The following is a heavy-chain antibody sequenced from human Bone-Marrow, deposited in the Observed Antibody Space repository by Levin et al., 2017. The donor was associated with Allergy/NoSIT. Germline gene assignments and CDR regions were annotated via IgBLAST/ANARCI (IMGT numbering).Heavy chain of an antibody. D-gene: IGHD3-10*01. Sequence: PGGSLRLSCAASGFNFSNYGMQWVRQAPGKGLEWVALIWYDGTNKYYTDSVKGRFTISRDTSKNTLYLQMNSLRAEDTAVYYCARARFGDLLNHYWGQGTLVTVSS. CDR2: IWYDGTNK. CDR1: GFNFSNYG. V-gene: IGHV3-33*01. CDR3: ARARFGDLLNHY. J-gene: IGHJ4*02.